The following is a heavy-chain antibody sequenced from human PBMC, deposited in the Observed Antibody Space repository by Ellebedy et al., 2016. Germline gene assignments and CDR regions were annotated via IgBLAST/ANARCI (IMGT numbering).Heavy chain of an antibody. D-gene: IGHD6-13*01. V-gene: IGHV3-11*05. CDR2: ISSSSSYT. J-gene: IGHJ5*02. CDR3: ARVIIAAVIPWFDP. Sequence: GGSLRLSXAASGFTFSDYYMSWIRQAPGKGLEWVSYISSSSSYTNYADSVKGRFTISRDNAKNSLYLQMNSLRAEDTAVYYCARVIIAAVIPWFDPWGQGTLVTVSS. CDR1: GFTFSDYY.